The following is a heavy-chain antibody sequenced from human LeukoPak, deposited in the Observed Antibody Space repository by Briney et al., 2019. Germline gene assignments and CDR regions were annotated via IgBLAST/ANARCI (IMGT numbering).Heavy chain of an antibody. CDR2: INHSGST. D-gene: IGHD1-26*01. Sequence: SETLSLTCAVYGESFSGYYWSWIRQSPGKGLEWIGEINHSGSTNYNPSLKSRGSMSVDTSKNQFSLKLSSVTAADTAVYFCAREGASVTNFDYWAQGTLVTVS. CDR1: GESFSGYY. J-gene: IGHJ4*02. CDR3: AREGASVTNFDY. V-gene: IGHV4-34*01.